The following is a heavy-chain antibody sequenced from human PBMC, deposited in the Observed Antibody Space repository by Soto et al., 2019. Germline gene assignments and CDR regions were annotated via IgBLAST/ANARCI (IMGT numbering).Heavy chain of an antibody. J-gene: IGHJ3*02. D-gene: IGHD2-15*01. CDR2: IYSGGST. Sequence: GGSLRLSCAASGFTVSSNYMSWVRQAPGKGLEWVSVIYSGGSTYYADSVKGRFTISRDNSKNTLYLQMNSLRAEDTAVYYCARARYCSGGSCYFNDAFDIWGQGTMVTVSS. V-gene: IGHV3-66*01. CDR3: ARARYCSGGSCYFNDAFDI. CDR1: GFTVSSNY.